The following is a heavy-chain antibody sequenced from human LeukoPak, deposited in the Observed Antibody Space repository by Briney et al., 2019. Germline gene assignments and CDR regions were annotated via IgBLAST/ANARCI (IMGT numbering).Heavy chain of an antibody. J-gene: IGHJ4*02. Sequence: GGSLRLSCAASGFTFSSYEMNWVPQAPRKGLEYVGRIKRKTDGGTADYAAPVKGRFTISRDDSKNTLYLQMNSLKSEDTAVYYCSTGSLPAYGGQGTLVTVSS. V-gene: IGHV3-15*01. CDR1: GFTFSSYE. CDR3: STGSLPAY. CDR2: IKRKTDGGTA. D-gene: IGHD2-15*01.